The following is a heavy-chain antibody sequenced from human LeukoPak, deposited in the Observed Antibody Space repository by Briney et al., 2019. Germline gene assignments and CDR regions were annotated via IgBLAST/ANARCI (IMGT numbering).Heavy chain of an antibody. CDR1: GYTFTSYD. V-gene: IGHV1-8*01. CDR3: ARGDFWSGYFDYYYYYMDV. J-gene: IGHJ6*03. Sequence: ASVKVSCKASGYTFTSYDINWVRQATGQGLEWMGWMNPNSGNTGYAQKFQGRVTMTRNTSISTAYMELSSLRSEDTAVYYCARGDFWSGYFDYYYYYMDVWGKGTTDTVSS. CDR2: MNPNSGNT. D-gene: IGHD3-3*01.